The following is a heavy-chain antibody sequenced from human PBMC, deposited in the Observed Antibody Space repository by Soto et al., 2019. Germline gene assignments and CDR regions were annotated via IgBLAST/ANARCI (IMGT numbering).Heavy chain of an antibody. CDR1: GYTFTSYA. J-gene: IGHJ6*02. Sequence: ASVTVSCKASGYTFTSYAMHWVRQAPGQRLEWMGWINAGNGNTKYSQKFQGRVTITRDTSASTAYMELRSLRSDDTAVYYCAVGYCSSTSCYGYYYGMDVWGQGTTVTVSS. CDR3: AVGYCSSTSCYGYYYGMDV. CDR2: INAGNGNT. D-gene: IGHD2-2*03. V-gene: IGHV1-3*01.